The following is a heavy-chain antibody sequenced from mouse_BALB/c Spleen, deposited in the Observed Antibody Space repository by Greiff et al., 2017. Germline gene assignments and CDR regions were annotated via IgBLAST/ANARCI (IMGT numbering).Heavy chain of an antibody. CDR3: ARHVPNWDYFDY. J-gene: IGHJ2*01. CDR2: ISSGGSYT. CDR1: GFTFSSYG. Sequence: DVHLVESGGDLVKPGGSLKLSCAASGFTFSSYGMSWVRQTPDKRLEWVATISSGGSYTYYPDSVKGRFTISRDNAKNTLYLQMSSLKSEDTAMYYCARHVPNWDYFDYWGQGTTLTVSS. D-gene: IGHD4-1*01. V-gene: IGHV5-6*01.